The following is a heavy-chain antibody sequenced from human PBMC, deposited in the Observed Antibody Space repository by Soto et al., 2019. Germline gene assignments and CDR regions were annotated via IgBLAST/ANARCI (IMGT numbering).Heavy chain of an antibody. J-gene: IGHJ3*02. CDR1: GGTFSSYA. D-gene: IGHD2-15*01. V-gene: IGHV1-69*06. CDR3: ARDRGCSGGSCYSQDAFDI. CDR2: IIPIFGTA. Sequence: QVQLVQSGAEVKKPGSSVKVSCKASGGTFSSYAISWVRQAPGQGLEWMGGIIPIFGTANYAQKFQGRVTSTADKSTSTAYMELSSLRSEDTAVYYCARDRGCSGGSCYSQDAFDIWGQGTMVTVSS.